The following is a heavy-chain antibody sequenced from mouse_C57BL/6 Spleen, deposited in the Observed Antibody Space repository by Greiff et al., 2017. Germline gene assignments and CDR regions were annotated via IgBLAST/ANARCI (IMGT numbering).Heavy chain of an antibody. CDR3: AGFPWVAY. CDR1: GYTFTSYS. V-gene: IGHV1-4*01. Sequence: VQLQQSGAELARPGASVKMSCKASGYTFTSYSMHWVKQRPGQGLEWIGDINPSSGYTKYNQKFKDKATLTADTSSSTAYMQLSSLTSEDSAVYYCAGFPWVAYWGQGTMVTVSA. J-gene: IGHJ3*01. CDR2: INPSSGYT.